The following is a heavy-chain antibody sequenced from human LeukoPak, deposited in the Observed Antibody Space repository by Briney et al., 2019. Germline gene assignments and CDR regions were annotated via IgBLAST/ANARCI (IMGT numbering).Heavy chain of an antibody. CDR3: ARGYGDYAT. CDR2: INHSGST. Sequence: SETLSLTCAVYGGSFSGYYWSWIRQPPGKGLEWIGEINHSGSTNYNPSLKSRVTISVDTSKNQFSLKLSSVTAADTAVYYCARGYGDYATWGQGTLVTVSS. CDR1: GGSFSGYY. J-gene: IGHJ5*02. V-gene: IGHV4-34*01. D-gene: IGHD4-17*01.